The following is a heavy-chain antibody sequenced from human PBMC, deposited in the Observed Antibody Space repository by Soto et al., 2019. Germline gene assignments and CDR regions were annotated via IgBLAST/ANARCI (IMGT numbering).Heavy chain of an antibody. CDR2: IYWDDDK. D-gene: IGHD3-22*01. CDR1: GFSLSTSGVG. CDR3: AHSKDSSGYHRYSYYYYGMDV. V-gene: IGHV2-5*02. Sequence: QITLKESGPTLVKPTQTLTLTCTFSGFSLSTSGVGVGWIRQPPGKALEWLALIYWDDDKRYSPSLKSRLTITKDTSKNQVVLTMTNMDPVDTATYYCAHSKDSSGYHRYSYYYYGMDVWGQGTTVTVSS. J-gene: IGHJ6*02.